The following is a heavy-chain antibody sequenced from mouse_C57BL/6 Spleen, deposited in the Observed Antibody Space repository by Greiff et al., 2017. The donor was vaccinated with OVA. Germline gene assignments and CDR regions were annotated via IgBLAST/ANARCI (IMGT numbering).Heavy chain of an antibody. CDR1: GYAFTNYL. CDR3: ARGGYYSSGGDY. V-gene: IGHV1-54*01. CDR2: INPGSGGT. Sequence: QVQLQQSGAELVRPGTSVKVSCKASGYAFTNYLIEWVKQRPGQGLEWIGVINPGSGGTNYNEKFKGKATLTADKSSSTAYMQLSSLTSEDSAVYFCARGGYYSSGGDYWGQGTLVTVSA. D-gene: IGHD1-1*01. J-gene: IGHJ3*01.